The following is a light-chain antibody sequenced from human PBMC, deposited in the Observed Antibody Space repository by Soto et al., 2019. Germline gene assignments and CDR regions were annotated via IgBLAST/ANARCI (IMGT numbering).Light chain of an antibody. CDR1: QSVSSN. J-gene: IGKJ1*01. Sequence: EIVMTQSRGSLSVSPGERASLSCRASQSVSSNLAWYQQKPGQAPSLIIYGASTRATGIPARFSGTGSGTELTLTISSLQSEDFAFYYCQQYSNWPGTFGQGTKVEIK. V-gene: IGKV3-15*01. CDR2: GAS. CDR3: QQYSNWPGT.